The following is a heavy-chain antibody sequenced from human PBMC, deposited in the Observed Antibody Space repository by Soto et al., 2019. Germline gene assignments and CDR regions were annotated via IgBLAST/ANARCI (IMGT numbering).Heavy chain of an antibody. Sequence: LSLPSSVACAYIISLGGRCIRKQKGKGPEWIGYVWHSGIPNYNPSLESRVTISLDTSKKQFSLKVNSVTTADTSVFYCATRPAEVWAGVFDYWRQGTLVT. CDR3: ATRPAEVWAGVFDY. CDR1: CAYIISLG. CDR2: VWHSGIP. J-gene: IGHJ4*02. V-gene: IGHV4-59*11. D-gene: IGHD1-26*01.